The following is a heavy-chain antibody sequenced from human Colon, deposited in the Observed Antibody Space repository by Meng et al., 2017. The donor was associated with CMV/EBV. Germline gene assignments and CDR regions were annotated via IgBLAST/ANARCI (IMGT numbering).Heavy chain of an antibody. CDR1: NGSLGNFY. J-gene: IGHJ6*02. Sequence: SETLSLTCTVSNGSLGNFYWAWVRQPPGKGLEWIGYIYSGGSNNYNPSLESRITMSVDTSKTQFSLNLDSLTAADTAVYFCARGCGLTSCNPSYCALDVWGRGIMVTVSS. D-gene: IGHD2-2*01. CDR2: IYSGGSN. V-gene: IGHV4-59*01. CDR3: ARGCGLTSCNPSYCALDV.